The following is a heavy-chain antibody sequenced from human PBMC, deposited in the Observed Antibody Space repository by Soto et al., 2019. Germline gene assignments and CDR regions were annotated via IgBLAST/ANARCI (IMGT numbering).Heavy chain of an antibody. CDR3: ARGYGPGAFDI. CDR2: IYYSGST. CDR1: GGSISSYY. Sequence: QVQLQESGPGLVKPSETLSLTCTVSGGSISSYYWSWIRQPPGKGLEWIGYIYYSGSTNYNPSLKSRVTISVDTSKNQFSLKLSSVTAADTAVYYWARGYGPGAFDIWGQGTMVTVSS. V-gene: IGHV4-59*01. D-gene: IGHD1-1*01. J-gene: IGHJ3*02.